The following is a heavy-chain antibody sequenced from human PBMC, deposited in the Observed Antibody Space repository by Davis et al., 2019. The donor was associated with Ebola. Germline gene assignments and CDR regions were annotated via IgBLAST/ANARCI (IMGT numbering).Heavy chain of an antibody. Sequence: SETLSLTCTVSGGSVSSGSYYWSWIRPPPEKGLEWVGYIYYSGSTNYNPSLKSRVTISVDTSKNQVSLKLSSVTAADTAVYYCARSLLGRWLQPFDYWGQGTLVTVSS. CDR2: IYYSGST. V-gene: IGHV4-61*01. CDR1: GGSVSSGSYY. D-gene: IGHD5-24*01. CDR3: ARSLLGRWLQPFDY. J-gene: IGHJ4*02.